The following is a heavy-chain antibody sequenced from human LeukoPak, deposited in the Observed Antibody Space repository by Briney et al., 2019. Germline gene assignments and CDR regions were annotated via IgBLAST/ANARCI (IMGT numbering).Heavy chain of an antibody. D-gene: IGHD3-9*01. Sequence: GGSLRLSCSASGFSFSRYAMHWVRQAPGKGLEYVSGISSNGGSTHYADSVKGRFTISRDNPKNTLYLQMSSLRAEDTVFFFRQKTAYDILSFFVYWGQGTLVTVSS. CDR1: GFSFSRYA. CDR3: QKTAYDILSFFVY. V-gene: IGHV3-64D*06. J-gene: IGHJ4*02. CDR2: ISSNGGST.